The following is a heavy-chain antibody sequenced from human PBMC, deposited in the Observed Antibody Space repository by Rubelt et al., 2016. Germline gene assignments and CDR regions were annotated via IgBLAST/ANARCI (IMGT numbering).Heavy chain of an antibody. D-gene: IGHD5-12*01. CDR1: GFSLSTSGMC. CDR2: IDWDDDK. V-gene: IGHV2-70*15. CDR3: ARSRVATADAFEI. Sequence: QVTLRESGPALVKPTQTLTLTCTFSGFSLSTSGMCVSWIRQPPGKALEWLARIDWDDDKYYSTSLKTRLTIAKETSKNQVVLTMTNMDPVETATYYCARSRVATADAFEIWGQGTMVTVSS. J-gene: IGHJ3*02.